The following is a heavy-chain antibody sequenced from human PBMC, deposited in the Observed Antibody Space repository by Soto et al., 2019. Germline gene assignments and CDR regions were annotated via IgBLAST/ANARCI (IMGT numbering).Heavy chain of an antibody. Sequence: GGSLRLSCAASVFTFSSYGMHWVRQAPGKGLEWVAVIWYDGSNKYYADSVKGRFTSSRDNSKNTLDLQMNSLRAEDTAVYYCAREHVVGDYDAIYYYYGMDVWGQGTTVTVSS. J-gene: IGHJ6*02. V-gene: IGHV3-33*01. CDR3: AREHVVGDYDAIYYYYGMDV. CDR2: IWYDGSNK. D-gene: IGHD4-17*01. CDR1: VFTFSSYG.